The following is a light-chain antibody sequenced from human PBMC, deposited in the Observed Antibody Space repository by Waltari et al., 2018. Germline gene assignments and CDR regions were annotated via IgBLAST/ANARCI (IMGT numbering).Light chain of an antibody. J-gene: IGKJ1*01. CDR3: QQYNNWPRT. CDR1: QSVSSN. Sequence: EIVMTQSPATLSVSPWGRATLSCRASQSVSSNLAWYQQTPGQAPRLLVYGASTRATGIPARFSGSGSGKEFTLTISSLQSEDFAVYYCQQYNNWPRTFGQGTKVEIK. V-gene: IGKV3-15*01. CDR2: GAS.